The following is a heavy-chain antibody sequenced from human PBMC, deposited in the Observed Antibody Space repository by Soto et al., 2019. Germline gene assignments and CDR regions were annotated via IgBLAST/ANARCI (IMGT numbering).Heavy chain of an antibody. Sequence: QVQLVQSGAEVKKPGSSVKVSCKASGGTFSSYGISWVRQAPGQGLEWMGGIIPIFGTANYAQKFQGRVTINADESTSPAYMELSRLRSEDTAVYYCAIAVEQSYYYYGIDVWGQGTTVTVSS. J-gene: IGHJ6*02. V-gene: IGHV1-69*12. CDR3: AIAVEQSYYYYGIDV. CDR2: IIPIFGTA. CDR1: GGTFSSYG.